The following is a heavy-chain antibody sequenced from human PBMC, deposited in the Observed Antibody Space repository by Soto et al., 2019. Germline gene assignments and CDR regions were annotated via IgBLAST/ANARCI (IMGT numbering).Heavy chain of an antibody. Sequence: EVQLVESGGGLVQPGGSLKLSCATSGLTFSGSNMHWVRQASGKGLEWVGRIKSKADSYETAYAASVKGRFIVSRDDSQNTAYLQMNSLKTEDTAVYYCTRWGGDPPTLDYWGQGTLVTVSS. CDR1: GLTFSGSN. J-gene: IGHJ4*02. D-gene: IGHD4-17*01. V-gene: IGHV3-73*02. CDR3: TRWGGDPPTLDY. CDR2: IKSKADSYET.